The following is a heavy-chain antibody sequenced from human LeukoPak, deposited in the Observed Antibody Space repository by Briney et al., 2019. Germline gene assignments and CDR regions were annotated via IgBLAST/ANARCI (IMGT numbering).Heavy chain of an antibody. CDR2: IYYSGST. J-gene: IGHJ4*02. CDR1: GGSISSYY. Sequence: SETLSLTCTVSGGSISSYYWSWIRQPPGKGLEWIEYIYYSGSTNYNPSLKSRVTISVDTSKNQFSLKLSSVTAADTAVYYCARERYGSGLDYWGQGTLVTVSS. D-gene: IGHD3-10*01. CDR3: ARERYGSGLDY. V-gene: IGHV4-59*01.